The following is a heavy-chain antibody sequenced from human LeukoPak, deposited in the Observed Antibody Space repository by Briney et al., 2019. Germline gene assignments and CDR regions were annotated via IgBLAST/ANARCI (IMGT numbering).Heavy chain of an antibody. Sequence: GSVKVSCKASGYTFTGYYMHWVRQAPGQGLEWIGWINPNSGGTNYAQKFQGRVTMTRDTSISTAYMELSRLRSDDTAVYYCARVGRSSSWYRYWFDPWGQGTLVTVSS. CDR1: GYTFTGYY. D-gene: IGHD6-13*01. V-gene: IGHV1-2*02. CDR3: ARVGRSSSWYRYWFDP. J-gene: IGHJ5*02. CDR2: INPNSGGT.